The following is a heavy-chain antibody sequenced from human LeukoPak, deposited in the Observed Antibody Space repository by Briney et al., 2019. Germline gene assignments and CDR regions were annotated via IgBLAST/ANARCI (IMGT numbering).Heavy chain of an antibody. D-gene: IGHD4-23*01. CDR1: GGYISSSDYY. J-gene: IGHJ4*02. CDR3: ARTVGTHRFDY. Sequence: PSDTLSLTCTVSGGYISSSDYYWGWIRQPPVERLEWIGTIYYNGNTYYNPSLQSRVIISVDTSKNQFSLKLTSVTAPDTAVYYCARTVGTHRFDYWGQGILVTVSS. V-gene: IGHV4-39*01. CDR2: IYYNGNT.